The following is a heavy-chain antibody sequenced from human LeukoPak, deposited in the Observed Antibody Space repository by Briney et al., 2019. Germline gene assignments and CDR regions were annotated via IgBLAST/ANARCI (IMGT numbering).Heavy chain of an antibody. CDR2: VKQDGSER. D-gene: IGHD4-17*01. V-gene: IGHV3-7*03. CDR3: ARADYGADDALDI. Sequence: GGSLRPSCAASGFTFSSYWMSWVRQAPGKGLEWVANVKQDGSERNYVDSVKGRFTISRDNAKNSLYLQMNSLRVEDTAVYYCARADYGADDALDIWGQGTMVTVSS. CDR1: GFTFSSYW. J-gene: IGHJ3*02.